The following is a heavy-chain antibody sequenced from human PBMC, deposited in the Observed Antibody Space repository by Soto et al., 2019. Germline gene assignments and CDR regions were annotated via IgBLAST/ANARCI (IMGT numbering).Heavy chain of an antibody. D-gene: IGHD2-15*01. CDR3: ARAYCSGGGCFEYY. Sequence: SETLSLTCTVSGDSISAYYWSWIRQPPGKGLEWIGYIYYDGSTNYKPSPKSRVTISLDTSKGQFSLKLSSVTAADTAMYYCARAYCSGGGCFEYYWGLGTMVTVSS. CDR1: GDSISAYY. V-gene: IGHV4-59*01. J-gene: IGHJ4*02. CDR2: IYYDGST.